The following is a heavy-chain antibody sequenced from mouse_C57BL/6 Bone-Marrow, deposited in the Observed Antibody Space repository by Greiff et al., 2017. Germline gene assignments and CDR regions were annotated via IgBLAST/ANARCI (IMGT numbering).Heavy chain of an antibody. CDR3: TTGSYDYPFAY. CDR2: CVPENGDT. J-gene: IGHJ3*01. CDR1: GFNIKDDY. V-gene: IGHV14-4*01. D-gene: IGHD2-4*01. Sequence: EVMLVESGAELVRPGASVKLSCTASGFNIKDDYMHWVKQRPEPGLEWIGGCVPENGDTEYASKFQGNATITADSSSNTAYLPLSSLTSEDTAVYYSTTGSYDYPFAYWGQGTLVTVSA.